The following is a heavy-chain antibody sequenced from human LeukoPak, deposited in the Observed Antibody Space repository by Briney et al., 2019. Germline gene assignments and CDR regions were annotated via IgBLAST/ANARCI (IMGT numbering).Heavy chain of an antibody. D-gene: IGHD1-26*01. J-gene: IGHJ5*02. CDR2: ITDNGSNT. CDR1: GFTFNNYA. V-gene: IGHV3-23*01. Sequence: GGSLRLSCAASGFTFNNYAMAWVRQAPEKGLEWVSSITDNGSNTYYADSVKGRFTISRDNSKNTLYLQMNSLRAEDTALYYCAKGLRGNYDHWGQGTLVTVSS. CDR3: AKGLRGNYDH.